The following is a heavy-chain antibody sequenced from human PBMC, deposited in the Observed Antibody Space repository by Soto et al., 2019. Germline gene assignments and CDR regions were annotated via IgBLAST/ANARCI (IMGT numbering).Heavy chain of an antibody. CDR3: ASSIN. V-gene: IGHV3-30*04. CDR2: ISNDGRGK. CDR1: GFTFTTYA. Sequence: PGESLKISCAASGFTFTTYAIHWVRQAPGKGLEWVAVISNDGRGKYYADSVKGRFTISRDNSKNTLYLQMNSLRADDTAVYYCASSINWGQGTLVTVSS. J-gene: IGHJ4*02.